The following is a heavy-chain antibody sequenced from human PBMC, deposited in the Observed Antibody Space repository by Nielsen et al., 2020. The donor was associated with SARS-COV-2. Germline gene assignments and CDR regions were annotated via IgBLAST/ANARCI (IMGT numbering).Heavy chain of an antibody. V-gene: IGHV1-2*02. Sequence: WVRQAPGQGLEWMGGIIPIFGTANYAQKFQGRVTMTRDTSISTAYMELSRLRSDDTAVYYCARGPRVVVASNWFDPWGQGTLVTVSS. D-gene: IGHD2-15*01. CDR2: IIPIFGTA. CDR3: ARGPRVVVASNWFDP. J-gene: IGHJ5*02.